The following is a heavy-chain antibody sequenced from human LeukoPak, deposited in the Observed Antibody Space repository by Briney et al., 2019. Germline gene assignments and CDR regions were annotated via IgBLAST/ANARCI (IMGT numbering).Heavy chain of an antibody. CDR2: ISGSGGHT. D-gene: IGHD1-14*01. V-gene: IGHV3-23*01. CDR3: AKHVGINQDGRYFDY. Sequence: PGGSLRLSCAASGFTFSTYAMSWVRQAPGKGLEWVSAISGSGGHTYYADSVKGRFTISRDNSKNTLYLQMNSLRAEDTAVYYCAKHVGINQDGRYFDYWGQGTLVTVSS. J-gene: IGHJ4*02. CDR1: GFTFSTYA.